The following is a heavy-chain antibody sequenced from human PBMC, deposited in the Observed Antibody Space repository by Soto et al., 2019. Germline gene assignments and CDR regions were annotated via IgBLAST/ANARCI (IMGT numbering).Heavy chain of an antibody. Sequence: QVQLVQSGAEVKKPGASVKVSCKASGYTFTSYDINWVRQATGQGLEWMGWMNPNSGNTGYAQKFQGRVTMTRNTSRSTAYMALSSLRAEDTAVYYCARERSAAGTGWFDPWGQGTLVTVSS. V-gene: IGHV1-8*01. CDR2: MNPNSGNT. CDR1: GYTFTSYD. J-gene: IGHJ5*02. D-gene: IGHD6-13*01. CDR3: ARERSAAGTGWFDP.